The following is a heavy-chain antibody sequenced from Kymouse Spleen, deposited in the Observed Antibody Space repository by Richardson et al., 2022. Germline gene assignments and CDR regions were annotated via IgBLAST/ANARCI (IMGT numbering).Heavy chain of an antibody. V-gene: IGHV4-34*01. J-gene: IGHJ6*02. CDR2: INHSGST. CDR1: GGSFSGYY. CDR3: ARWDDFWSGYYDYGMDV. Sequence: QVQLQQWGAGLLKPSETLSLTCAVYGGSFSGYYWSWIRQPPGKGLEWIGEINHSGSTNYNPSLKSRVTISVDTSKNQFSLKLSSVTAADTAVYYCARWDDFWSGYYDYGMDVWGQGTTVTVSS. D-gene: IGHD3-3*01.